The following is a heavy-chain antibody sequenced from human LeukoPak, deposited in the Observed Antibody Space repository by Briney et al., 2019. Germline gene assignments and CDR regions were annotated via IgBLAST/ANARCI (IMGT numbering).Heavy chain of an antibody. J-gene: IGHJ4*02. Sequence: PSETLSLTCAVYGGSFSGYYWSWIRQPPGKGLEWIGEINHSGSTNYNPSLKSRVTISADTSKNQFSLKLSSVTAADTAVYYCARTRGTVDYWGQGTLVTVSS. D-gene: IGHD3-16*01. CDR1: GGSFSGYY. CDR2: INHSGST. CDR3: ARTRGTVDY. V-gene: IGHV4-34*01.